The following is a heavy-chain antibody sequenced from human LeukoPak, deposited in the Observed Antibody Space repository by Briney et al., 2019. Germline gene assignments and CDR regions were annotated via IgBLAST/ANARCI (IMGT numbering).Heavy chain of an antibody. D-gene: IGHD1-26*01. V-gene: IGHV4-34*01. J-gene: IGHJ4*02. CDR2: INHGGST. CDR3: ARGLQWELLDY. Sequence: SETLSLTCAVYGGSFSGYYWSWIRQPPGKGLEWIGEINHGGSTNYNPSLKSRVTISVDTSKNQFSLKLSSVTAADTAVYYCARGLQWELLDYWGQGTLVTVSS. CDR1: GGSFSGYY.